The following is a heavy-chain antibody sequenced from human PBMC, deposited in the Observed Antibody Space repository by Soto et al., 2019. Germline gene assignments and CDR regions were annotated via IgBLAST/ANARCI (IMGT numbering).Heavy chain of an antibody. D-gene: IGHD2-21*01. CDR1: GDSVNSNNVY. J-gene: IGHJ4*02. CDR3: ESHCGSWLSEFDF. V-gene: IGHV4-39*01. Sequence: SETLSLTCTVFGDSVNSNNVYWGWVRQPPGRRLEFIGNVYYSGITYYNPAFESRVTISVDTSKNQFSLRLTSVTAADTAVYYCESHCGSWLSEFDFWGQGTLVTVSS. CDR2: VYYSGIT.